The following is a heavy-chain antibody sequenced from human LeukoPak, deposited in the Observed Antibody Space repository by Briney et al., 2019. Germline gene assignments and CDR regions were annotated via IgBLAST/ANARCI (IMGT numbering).Heavy chain of an antibody. V-gene: IGHV3-30*01. Sequence: PGRSLRLSCAASGFTFSAYAMHWVRQAPGKGLEWVALISYDGSNKYYADSVKGRFTISRDNSKNTLYLQMNSLRAEDTALYYCAKPRENYYDSSGYGGAFDIWGQGTMVTVSS. CDR1: GFTFSAYA. J-gene: IGHJ3*02. D-gene: IGHD3-22*01. CDR2: ISYDGSNK. CDR3: AKPRENYYDSSGYGGAFDI.